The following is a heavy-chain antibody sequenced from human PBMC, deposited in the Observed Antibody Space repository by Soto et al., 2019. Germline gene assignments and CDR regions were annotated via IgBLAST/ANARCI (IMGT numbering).Heavy chain of an antibody. Sequence: QVQLVQSGAEVKKPGSSVKVSCKASGGTFSSYAISWVRQAPGQGLEWMGGIIPIFGTANYAQKFQGRVMITADESTSTAYMKLSSLRTEDTAVYYCARETGVSPIYGMDVWGQGTTVTVSS. D-gene: IGHD3-10*01. CDR3: ARETGVSPIYGMDV. CDR2: IIPIFGTA. CDR1: GGTFSSYA. V-gene: IGHV1-69*01. J-gene: IGHJ6*02.